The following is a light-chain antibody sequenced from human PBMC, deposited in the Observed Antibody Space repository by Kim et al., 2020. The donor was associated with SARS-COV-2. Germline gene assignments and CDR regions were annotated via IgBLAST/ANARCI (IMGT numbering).Light chain of an antibody. CDR3: QQYNDWPPFT. J-gene: IGKJ2*01. V-gene: IGKV3-15*01. CDR2: DAS. Sequence: VSPGERATLSCRASQSVSSNLAWYQQKPGQPPSLLIYDASSRATGIPARFSGSGSGTDFTLTISSLQSEDFAVYFCQQYNDWPPFTFGQGTKLEIK. CDR1: QSVSSN.